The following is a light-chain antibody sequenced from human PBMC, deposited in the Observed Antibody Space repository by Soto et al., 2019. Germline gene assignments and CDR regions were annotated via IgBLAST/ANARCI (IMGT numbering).Light chain of an antibody. CDR3: KQYGSSRWT. J-gene: IGKJ1*01. V-gene: IGKV3-20*01. CDR1: QSVDSK. CDR2: GAS. Sequence: ELVMPQSPGTLSVSPGESSTLSGRASQSVDSKLAWYQQKPGQAPRLLIYGASTRATGIPARFSGSGSGTDFTLTISRLEPEDFAVYYCKQYGSSRWTVGQGTKVDI.